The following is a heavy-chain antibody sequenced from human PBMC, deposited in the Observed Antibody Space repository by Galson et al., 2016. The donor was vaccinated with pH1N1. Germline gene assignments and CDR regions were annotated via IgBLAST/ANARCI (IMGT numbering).Heavy chain of an antibody. CDR1: GFTFSNYL. D-gene: IGHD4-17*01. Sequence: SLRLSCAASGFTFSNYLMSWVRQAPGKGLEWVANIKQDGSEKYYVDSVQGRFTISRDNAKNSLFLQLNSLRAGDTSVYFCVRDHDYDDSDPSHYYYGLDVWGQGTTVTVSS. CDR3: VRDHDYDDSDPSHYYYGLDV. J-gene: IGHJ6*02. CDR2: IKQDGSEK. V-gene: IGHV3-7*01.